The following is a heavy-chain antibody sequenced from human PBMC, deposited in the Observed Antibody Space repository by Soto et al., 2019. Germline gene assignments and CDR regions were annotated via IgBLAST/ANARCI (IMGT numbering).Heavy chain of an antibody. D-gene: IGHD3-22*01. Sequence: GGSLRLSCAASGFTFSSYAMHWVRQAPGKGLEWVAVISYDGSNKYYADSVKGRFTISRDNSKNTLYLQMNSLRAEDTAVYYCARDPSYYDSSGHDAFDIWGQGTMVTVSS. CDR3: ARDPSYYDSSGHDAFDI. J-gene: IGHJ3*02. CDR2: ISYDGSNK. CDR1: GFTFSSYA. V-gene: IGHV3-30-3*01.